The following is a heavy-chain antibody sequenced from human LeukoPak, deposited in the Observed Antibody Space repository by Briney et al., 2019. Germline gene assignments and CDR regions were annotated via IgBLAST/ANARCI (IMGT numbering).Heavy chain of an antibody. V-gene: IGHV4-34*01. CDR1: GGSFSGYY. D-gene: IGHD1-7*01. CDR2: INHSGST. CDR3: ARGCVGNCPKGATFDY. J-gene: IGHJ4*02. Sequence: SETLSLTCAVYGGSFSGYYWTWIRQPPGKGLEWIGEINHSGSTNYNPSLKSRVTISVDTSMNQLSLKLKSVTAADTAVYYCARGCVGNCPKGATFDYWGQGNMVTVSS.